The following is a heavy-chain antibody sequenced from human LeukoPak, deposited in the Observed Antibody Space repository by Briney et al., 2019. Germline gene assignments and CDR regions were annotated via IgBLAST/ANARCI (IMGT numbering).Heavy chain of an antibody. CDR3: AKGLAITMIVVVNPFDY. V-gene: IGHV3-74*01. CDR2: IKGDERST. Sequence: GGSLRLSCAASGFTFSSYWLHWVRQAPGKGLVWVSRIKGDERSTNYADSVKGRFTISRDNSKNTLYLQMNSLRAEDTAVYYCAKGLAITMIVVVNPFDYWGQGTLVTVSS. J-gene: IGHJ4*02. CDR1: GFTFSSYW. D-gene: IGHD3-22*01.